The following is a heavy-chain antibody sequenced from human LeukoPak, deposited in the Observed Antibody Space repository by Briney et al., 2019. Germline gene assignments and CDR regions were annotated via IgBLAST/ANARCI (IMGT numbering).Heavy chain of an antibody. CDR3: AYRNNFEY. CDR1: GFTFSNYA. V-gene: IGHV3-23*01. D-gene: IGHD1-26*01. J-gene: IGHJ4*02. Sequence: GGSLRLSCAASGFTFSNYAMSWVRQAPGKRLEWVSSVSGGGGTTYYADSVKGRFTISRDDAKRTVDLQMDNLRTEDTAVYYCAYRNNFEYWGQGTLVTVSS. CDR2: VSGGGGTT.